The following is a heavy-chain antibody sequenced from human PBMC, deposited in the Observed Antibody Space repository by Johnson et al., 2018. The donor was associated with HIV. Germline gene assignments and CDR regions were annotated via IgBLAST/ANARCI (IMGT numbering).Heavy chain of an antibody. CDR1: GFTFSSYG. CDR3: AKSPAKDHGGNSGAFAI. J-gene: IGHJ3*02. D-gene: IGHD4-23*01. CDR2: IWYDGNNK. V-gene: IGHV3-33*06. Sequence: QMHLVESGGGVVQPGRSLRLSCAASGFTFSSYGMHWVRQTPGKGLQWVAAIWYDGNNKYYADSVKGRFTVSRDNSKNTLYLQMNSLRAEDTAMYYCAKSPAKDHGGNSGAFAIWGQGTMVTVSS.